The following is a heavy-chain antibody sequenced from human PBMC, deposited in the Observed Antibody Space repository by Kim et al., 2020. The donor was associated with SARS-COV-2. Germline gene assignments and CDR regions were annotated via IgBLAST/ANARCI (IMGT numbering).Heavy chain of an antibody. CDR3: ARSAGPYDYYFDY. V-gene: IGHV5-51*01. J-gene: IGHJ4*02. D-gene: IGHD3-16*01. Sequence: RYSPSFHGQGTIAADQSTTTAYLQWSSLKASDTAMYYCARSAGPYDYYFDYWGQGTLVTVSS.